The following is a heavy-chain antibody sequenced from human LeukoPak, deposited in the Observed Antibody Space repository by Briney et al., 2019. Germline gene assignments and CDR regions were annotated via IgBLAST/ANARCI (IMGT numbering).Heavy chain of an antibody. D-gene: IGHD6-25*01. CDR2: INPNNGGT. CDR3: ASDVGRSESSPSYSFDY. Sequence: ASVRGSCECSVYTFTGDYMHWVRQAPGQGGEWMGCINPNNGGTNYAQKFQGRVTMTGDTSINTAYMELSRLRSDDTAVYYCASDVGRSESSPSYSFDYWGQGTLVTVSS. J-gene: IGHJ4*02. CDR1: VYTFTGDY. V-gene: IGHV1-2*02.